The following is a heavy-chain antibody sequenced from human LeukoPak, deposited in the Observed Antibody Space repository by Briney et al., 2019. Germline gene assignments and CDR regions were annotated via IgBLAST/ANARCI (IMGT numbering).Heavy chain of an antibody. CDR2: ISGSGGGT. CDR1: GFXFSNSA. D-gene: IGHD5-18*01. J-gene: IGHJ4*02. V-gene: IGHV3-23*01. CDR3: AKAAGRGYNYGDYFDY. Sequence: GGSLRLSCAASGFXFSNSAMSWVRQAPGKGLEWVSAISGSGGGTYYADSVKGRFTISRDNSKNTLYVQMNSLRAADTAVYYCAKAAGRGYNYGDYFDYWGQGTLVTVSS.